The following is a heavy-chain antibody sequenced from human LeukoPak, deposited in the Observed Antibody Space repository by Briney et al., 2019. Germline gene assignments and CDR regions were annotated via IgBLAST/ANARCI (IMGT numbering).Heavy chain of an antibody. D-gene: IGHD5-18*01. CDR2: VSASSNI. V-gene: IGHV3-69-1*01. CDR3: ARDGLHTAHFDY. CDR1: GFSFSAHY. Sequence: GGSLRLSCAASGFSFSAHYMTWVRQAPGKGLQWVSTVSASSNIHYSDSVKGRFTISRDNARNSLYLQMNSLRDEDTAVYYCARDGLHTAHFDYWGQGTLVTVSS. J-gene: IGHJ4*02.